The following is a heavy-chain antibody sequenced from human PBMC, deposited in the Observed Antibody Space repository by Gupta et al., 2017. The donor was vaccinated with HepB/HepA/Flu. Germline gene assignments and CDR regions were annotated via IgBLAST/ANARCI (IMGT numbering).Heavy chain of an antibody. CDR1: GYTFTSYG. CDR2: ISAYNGNT. V-gene: IGHV1-18*01. CDR3: AREQTHYYDSSGSRELIY. J-gene: IGHJ4*02. D-gene: IGHD3-22*01. Sequence: QVQLVQSGAEVKKPGASVKVSCKASGYTFTSYGISWVRQAPGQGLEWMGWISAYNGNTNCAQKLQGRVTMTTDTSTSTAYMELRSLRSDDTAVYYCAREQTHYYDSSGSRELIYWGQGPLGTVAS.